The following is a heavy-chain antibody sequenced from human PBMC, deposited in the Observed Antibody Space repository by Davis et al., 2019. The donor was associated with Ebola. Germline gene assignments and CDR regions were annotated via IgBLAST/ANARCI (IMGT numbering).Heavy chain of an antibody. J-gene: IGHJ4*02. CDR2: IYYSGST. Sequence: PSETLSLTCTVSGGSISSGDYYWSWIRQPPGKGLEWIGYIYYSGSTYYNPSLKSRVTISVDTSKNQFSLKLSSVTAADTAVYYCARAFKGSTSAYDYWGQGTLVTVSS. CDR3: ARAFKGSTSAYDY. D-gene: IGHD2-2*01. V-gene: IGHV4-30-4*02. CDR1: GGSISSGDYY.